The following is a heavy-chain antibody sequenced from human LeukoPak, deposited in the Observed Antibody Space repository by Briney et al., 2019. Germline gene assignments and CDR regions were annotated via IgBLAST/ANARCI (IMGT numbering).Heavy chain of an antibody. CDR2: INPDSGDT. CDR1: GYTFTGDY. Sequence: GASVKVSCKASGYTFTGDYIHWVRQAPGRGLEWMGWINPDSGDTNIPQKFQGRVTMTRDTSISTVYMELSSLRSEDTAVYYCARGEHIVVVTSFDYWGQGTLVTVSS. D-gene: IGHD2-21*02. CDR3: ARGEHIVVVTSFDY. J-gene: IGHJ4*02. V-gene: IGHV1-2*02.